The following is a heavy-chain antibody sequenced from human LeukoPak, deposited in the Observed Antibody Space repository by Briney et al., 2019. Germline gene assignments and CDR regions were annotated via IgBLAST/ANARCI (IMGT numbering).Heavy chain of an antibody. CDR3: AKLIAAAVNYYFDY. Sequence: PGGSLGLSCAASGFTFSSYAMSWVRQAPGKGLEWVSAISGSGGSTYYADSVKGRFTISRDNSKNTLYLQMNSLRAEDTAVYYCAKLIAAAVNYYFDYWGQGTLVTVSS. J-gene: IGHJ4*02. CDR1: GFTFSSYA. CDR2: ISGSGGST. D-gene: IGHD6-13*01. V-gene: IGHV3-23*01.